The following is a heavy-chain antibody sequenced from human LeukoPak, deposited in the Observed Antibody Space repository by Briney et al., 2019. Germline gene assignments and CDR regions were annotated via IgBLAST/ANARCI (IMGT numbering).Heavy chain of an antibody. D-gene: IGHD5-18*01. V-gene: IGHV3-21*01. CDR1: GFTLSSYN. J-gene: IGHJ6*03. CDR3: ARESGYSYAHIYYYYYYMDV. Sequence: GGSLRLSCVASGFTLSSYNRKWVRQAPGKRLEWVSSISWRSSDIEYADSVKGRFTISRDIDKNSLYLQMNSLRAEDTAVYYCARESGYSYAHIYYYYYYMDVWGKGTRVTVSS. CDR2: ISWRSSDI.